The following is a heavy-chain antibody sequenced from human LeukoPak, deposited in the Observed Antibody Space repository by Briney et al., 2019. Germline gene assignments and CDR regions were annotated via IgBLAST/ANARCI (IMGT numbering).Heavy chain of an antibody. J-gene: IGHJ4*02. CDR1: GFTFSSYA. V-gene: IGHV3-23*01. Sequence: GGSLRLSCAASGFTFSSYAMSWVRQAPGKGLEWVSAISGSGGSTYYADSVKGRFTISRDNSKNTLYLQMHSLRAEDAAVEYCGTYRPNPSSGWYNWGQGTLVTVSS. D-gene: IGHD6-19*01. CDR3: GTYRPNPSSGWYN. CDR2: ISGSGGST.